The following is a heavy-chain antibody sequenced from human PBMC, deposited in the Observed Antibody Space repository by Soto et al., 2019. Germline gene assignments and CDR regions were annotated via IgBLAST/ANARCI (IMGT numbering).Heavy chain of an antibody. CDR2: ISGSGSFT. V-gene: IGHV3-11*06. J-gene: IGHJ5*02. CDR3: ASSRGTTWSNWFDP. Sequence: QVQLVESGGGLVKPGGSLRLSCVVSGSTFSDYYMSWIRQAPGKGLEWVSYISGSGSFTNYADSVKGRFTISRDNARNSLSLQMNSLRAEDTAVYYCASSRGTTWSNWFDPWGQGTLVTVSS. CDR1: GSTFSDYY. D-gene: IGHD1-1*01.